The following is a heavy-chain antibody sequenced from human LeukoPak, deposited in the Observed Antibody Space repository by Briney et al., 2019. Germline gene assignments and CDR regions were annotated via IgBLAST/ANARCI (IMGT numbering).Heavy chain of an antibody. CDR3: AREYYYDSSGYYYVRD. CDR2: IYYSGSGST. V-gene: IGHV4-59*08. CDR1: GGSISSYY. Sequence: SETLSLTCTVSGGSISSYYWSWIRQPPGKGLEWIGYIYYSGSGSTNYNPSLKSRVSISVDTSKNHFSLKLSSVTAADTAVYYCAREYYYDSSGYYYVRDWGQGTLVTVSS. D-gene: IGHD3-22*01. J-gene: IGHJ4*02.